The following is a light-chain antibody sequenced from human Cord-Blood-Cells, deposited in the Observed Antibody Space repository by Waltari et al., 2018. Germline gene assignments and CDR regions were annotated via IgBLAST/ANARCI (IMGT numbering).Light chain of an antibody. Sequence: QSALTQPASVSGSPGQSIAISCTGTSNYVGSYNLVSWYQQHPGKAPKLMIYEGSKGPSGVSNRVSGSKSGNTASLTISGLQAEDEADYYCCSYAGSSTVFGGGTKLTVL. V-gene: IGLV2-23*01. CDR3: CSYAGSSTV. CDR1: SNYVGSYNL. CDR2: EGS. J-gene: IGLJ3*02.